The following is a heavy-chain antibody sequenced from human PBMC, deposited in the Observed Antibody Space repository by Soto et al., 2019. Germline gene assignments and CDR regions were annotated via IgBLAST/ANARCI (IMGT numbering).Heavy chain of an antibody. CDR2: VHDSWGS. V-gene: IGHV4-59*08. D-gene: IGHD3-10*01. J-gene: IGHJ6*02. CDR3: GRQGFGALHGFVDV. CDR1: GGSISSYY. Sequence: SETLSLTCTVSGGSISSYYWSWIRQPPGKGLEWIGYVHDSWGSHYNPSLKSRVAISLDTSKSQFSLKLTSVTATDTAVYYCGRQGFGALHGFVDVWGQGTTVTVSS.